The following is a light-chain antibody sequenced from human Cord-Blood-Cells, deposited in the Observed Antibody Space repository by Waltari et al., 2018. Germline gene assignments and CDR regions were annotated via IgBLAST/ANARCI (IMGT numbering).Light chain of an antibody. V-gene: IGKV1-12*01. CDR3: QQANSFPPT. CDR1: QSISSW. CDR2: AAS. J-gene: IGKJ1*01. Sequence: DIQMTQSPSSVSASVGDRVTITCRASQSISSWLAWYQQKPGKAPKLLIYAASSLQSGVPSMFSGSASGKDFTIIISSLQPEDFATYYCQQANSFPPTFGQGTKVEIK.